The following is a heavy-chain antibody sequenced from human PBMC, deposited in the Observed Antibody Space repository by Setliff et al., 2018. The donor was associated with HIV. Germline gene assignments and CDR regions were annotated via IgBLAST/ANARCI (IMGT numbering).Heavy chain of an antibody. CDR3: ARVAHSSSYHYYGMDV. D-gene: IGHD6-19*01. CDR1: GGTFSSYG. V-gene: IGHV1-69*05. J-gene: IGHJ6*02. Sequence: SVKVSCKASGGTFSSYGISWVRQAPGQGLGWMGAIIPMFGTGFYAQKFQGRVTITTDESRTTSYMELSSLRFEDMAVYFCARVAHSSSYHYYGMDVWGQGTTVTVSS. CDR2: IIPMFGTG.